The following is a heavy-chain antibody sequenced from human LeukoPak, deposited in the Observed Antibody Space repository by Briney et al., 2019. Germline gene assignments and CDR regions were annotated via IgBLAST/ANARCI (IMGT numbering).Heavy chain of an antibody. J-gene: IGHJ4*02. CDR2: IRYDGSNK. CDR1: GFTFSSYG. D-gene: IGHD6-19*01. CDR3: AKDLKQWLVLGFDY. Sequence: GGSLRLSCAASGFTFSSYGMHWVRQAPGKGLEWVAFIRYDGSNKYYADSVKGRFTISRDNSKNTLYLQMNSLRAEDTAVYYCAKDLKQWLVLGFDYWGQGTLVTVSS. V-gene: IGHV3-30*02.